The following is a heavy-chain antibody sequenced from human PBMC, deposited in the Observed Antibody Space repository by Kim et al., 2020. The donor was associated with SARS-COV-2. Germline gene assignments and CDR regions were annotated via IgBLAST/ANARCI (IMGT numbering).Heavy chain of an antibody. V-gene: IGHV3-74*01. CDR1: GFSISPYY. CDR2: INSDGINT. J-gene: IGHJ1*01. CDR3: AADFSYASRP. Sequence: GGSLRLSCTASGFSISPYYMDWVRQAPGKGLVWVARINSDGINTYYADSVKGRFTISRDNAKNTLFLQMSGLRVDDTGLYYCAADFSYASRPWGQGTQV. D-gene: IGHD2-8*01.